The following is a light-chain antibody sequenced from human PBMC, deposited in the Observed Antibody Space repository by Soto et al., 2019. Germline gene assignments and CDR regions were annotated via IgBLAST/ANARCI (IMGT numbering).Light chain of an antibody. Sequence: DIQLTQSPSYLSASAGDSVTITCRASQSISNYLNWYQQKPGKAPNLLFYGTSDLRSGVPSRFSGSASGTEFTLTIIRLQRDDFAHYYCHQSHSSSWTFGQGTKVEIK. CDR3: HQSHSSSWT. CDR1: QSISNY. J-gene: IGKJ1*01. V-gene: IGKV1-39*01. CDR2: GTS.